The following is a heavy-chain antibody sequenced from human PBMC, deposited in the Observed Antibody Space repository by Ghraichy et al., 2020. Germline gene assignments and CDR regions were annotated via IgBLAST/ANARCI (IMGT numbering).Heavy chain of an antibody. CDR3: ARAPSLLYDSSGYPDY. CDR1: GGSVSSYY. V-gene: IGHV4-59*02. CDR2: IYYSGST. Sequence: SETLSLTCTVSGGSVSSYYWSWIRQPPGKGLEWIGYIYYSGSTNHNPSLKSRVTMSVDTSKNQFSLKLSSVTAADTAVYYCARAPSLLYDSSGYPDYLGQGTLVTVSS. D-gene: IGHD3-22*01. J-gene: IGHJ4*02.